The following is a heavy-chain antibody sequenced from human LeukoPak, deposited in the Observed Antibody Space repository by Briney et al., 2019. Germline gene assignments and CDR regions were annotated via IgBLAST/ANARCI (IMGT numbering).Heavy chain of an antibody. D-gene: IGHD3-3*01. CDR3: ARGIGYDFLSLHGSDWFDP. CDR2: VNPSGGST. Sequence: ASVKVSCEASGYTFTSYYMHWLRQAPGQGLEWMGIVNPSGGSTSYAQKFHGRVTMTSDTSTRTVYMELSSLRSEDTAVYYCARGIGYDFLSLHGSDWFDPWGQGTLVTVSS. CDR1: GYTFTSYY. V-gene: IGHV1-46*01. J-gene: IGHJ5*02.